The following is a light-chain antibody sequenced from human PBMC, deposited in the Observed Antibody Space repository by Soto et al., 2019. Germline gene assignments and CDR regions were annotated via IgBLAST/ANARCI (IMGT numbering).Light chain of an antibody. CDR1: SSNIGAGYD. V-gene: IGLV1-40*01. Sequence: QSALTQPPSVSGAPRQRVTISCTGSSSNIGAGYDVHWYQQLPGTAPKLLIYDNSNRPSGVPDRFSGSKSGTSASLAITGLQAEDEADYYCQSYDRSLSGSRVFGTGTKVTVL. CDR3: QSYDRSLSGSRV. CDR2: DNS. J-gene: IGLJ1*01.